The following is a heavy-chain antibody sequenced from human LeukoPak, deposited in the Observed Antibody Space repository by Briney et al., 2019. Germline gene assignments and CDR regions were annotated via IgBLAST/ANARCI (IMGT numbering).Heavy chain of an antibody. CDR1: GYTFTSYY. D-gene: IGHD2-15*01. Sequence: ASVKVSCKASGYTFTSYYMHWVRQAPGQGLEWMGIINPSGGSTSYAQKFQGRVTMTRDTSTSTVYMELSSLRSEGTAVYYCARDLADIVVVVAAPYYYYGMDVWGKGTTVTVSS. CDR3: ARDLADIVVVVAAPYYYYGMDV. V-gene: IGHV1-46*01. CDR2: INPSGGST. J-gene: IGHJ6*04.